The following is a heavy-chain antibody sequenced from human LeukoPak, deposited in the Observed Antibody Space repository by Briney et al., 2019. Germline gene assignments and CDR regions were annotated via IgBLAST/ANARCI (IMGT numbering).Heavy chain of an antibody. CDR1: GFTFSSYA. D-gene: IGHD3-9*01. V-gene: IGHV3-30*04. Sequence: GGSLRLSCAASGFTFSSYAMHWVRQAPGKGLEWVAVISYDGSNKYYADSVKGRFTISRDNSKNTLYLQMNSLRADDTAVYYCARDSEILTDYYYYGMDVWGQGTTVTVSS. CDR3: ARDSEILTDYYYYGMDV. J-gene: IGHJ6*02. CDR2: ISYDGSNK.